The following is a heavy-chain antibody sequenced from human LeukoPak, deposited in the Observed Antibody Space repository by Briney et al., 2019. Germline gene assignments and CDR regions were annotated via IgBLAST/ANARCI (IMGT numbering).Heavy chain of an antibody. CDR3: ARVSGYDWESFYDY. D-gene: IGHD5-12*01. CDR1: GGSFSGYY. Sequence: PSETLSLTCAVYGGSFSGYYWSWIRQPPGKGLEWIGEINHSGSTNYNPSLKSRVTISVDTSKNQFSLKLSFVTAADTAVYYCARVSGYDWESFYDYWGQGTLVTVSS. V-gene: IGHV4-34*01. J-gene: IGHJ4*02. CDR2: INHSGST.